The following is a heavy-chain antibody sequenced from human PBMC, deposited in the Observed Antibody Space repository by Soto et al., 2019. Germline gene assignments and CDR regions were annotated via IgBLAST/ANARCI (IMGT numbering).Heavy chain of an antibody. D-gene: IGHD3-10*02. V-gene: IGHV4-59*01. CDR2: IFYSGST. CDR3: ASMIGDPVLSFDS. Sequence: QVQLQESGPGLVKPSETLSLTCTVSGGSISSYYWSWIRQPPGKGLEWIGFIFYSGSTSYNPSLKLRVTISLPTSASQFPLKLTSVTAAATAVYYCASMIGDPVLSFDSWGQGTLVAVSS. CDR1: GGSISSYY. J-gene: IGHJ5*01.